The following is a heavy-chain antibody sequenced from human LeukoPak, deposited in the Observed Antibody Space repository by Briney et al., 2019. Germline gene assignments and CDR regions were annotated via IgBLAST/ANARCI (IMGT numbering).Heavy chain of an antibody. D-gene: IGHD4-17*01. CDR1: GYSISSGYY. V-gene: IGHV4-38-2*02. CDR3: ARDLMVTTKAFDI. CDR2: IYHSGST. J-gene: IGHJ3*02. Sequence: SETLSLTCTVSGYSISSGYYWGWIRQPPGKGLEWIGSIYHSGSTYYNPSLKSRVTISVDTSKNQFSLKLSSVTAADTAVYYCARDLMVTTKAFDIWRQGTMVTVSS.